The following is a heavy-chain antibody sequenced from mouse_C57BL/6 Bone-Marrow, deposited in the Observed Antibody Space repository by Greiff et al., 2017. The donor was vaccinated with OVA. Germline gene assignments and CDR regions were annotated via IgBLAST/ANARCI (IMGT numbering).Heavy chain of an antibody. V-gene: IGHV1-53*01. J-gene: IGHJ3*01. CDR3: ASYDYDGAWFAY. CDR2: INPSNGGT. CDR1: GYTFTSYW. Sequence: QVQLQQPGTELVKPGASVKLSCKASGYTFTSYWMHWVKQRPGQGLEWIGNINPSNGGTNYNEKFKSKATLTVDKSASTAYMQLCSLTSEDSAVYYCASYDYDGAWFAYWGQGTLVTVSA. D-gene: IGHD2-4*01.